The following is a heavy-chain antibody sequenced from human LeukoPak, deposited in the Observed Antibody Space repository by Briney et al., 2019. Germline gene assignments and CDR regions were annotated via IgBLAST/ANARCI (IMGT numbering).Heavy chain of an antibody. J-gene: IGHJ4*02. D-gene: IGHD6-19*01. Sequence: GGSLGLSCAASGFTVSSYGMSWVRQAPGKGLEWVSGVSGSGGTTYYADSAKGRFTISRDNSKNTVCLQMNSLRAEDTAVYYCAISLDLAVAGNDYWGQGTLVTVSS. CDR3: AISLDLAVAGNDY. CDR1: GFTVSSYG. CDR2: VSGSGGTT. V-gene: IGHV3-23*01.